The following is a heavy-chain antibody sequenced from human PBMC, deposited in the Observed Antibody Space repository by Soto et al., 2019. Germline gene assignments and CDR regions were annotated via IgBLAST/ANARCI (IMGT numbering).Heavy chain of an antibody. V-gene: IGHV4-34*01. CDR2: INHSGST. Sequence: SGTLSLTCAVYGGSFGGYYWSWIGQPPGKGLEWIGEINHSGSTNYNPSLKSRVTISVDTSKNQSSLKLSSVTAADTAVYYCARRYGHAFDFGGQGTMVTVSS. J-gene: IGHJ3*01. CDR1: GGSFGGYY. CDR3: ARRYGHAFDF. D-gene: IGHD4-17*01.